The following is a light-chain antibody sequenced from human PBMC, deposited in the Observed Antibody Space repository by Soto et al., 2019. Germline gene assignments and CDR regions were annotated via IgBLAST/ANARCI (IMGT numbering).Light chain of an antibody. V-gene: IGKV1-9*01. J-gene: IGKJ4*01. CDR2: DAS. CDR1: QGINSH. CDR3: QQLNSHPFS. Sequence: DMQLTQSPSFLSASIGDRVTITCRASQGINSHLAWYQQMPGKVPNLLIYDASTLQSGVPSRFSGSGSGTEFTLTISSLQPEDFAAYYCQQLNSHPFSFGGGTKVEIK.